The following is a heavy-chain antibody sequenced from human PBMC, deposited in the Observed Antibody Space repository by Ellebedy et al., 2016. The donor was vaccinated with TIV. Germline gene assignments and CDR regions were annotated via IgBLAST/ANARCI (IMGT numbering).Heavy chain of an antibody. CDR3: ARGTVALQSLRYFDS. CDR2: IKQDGSEK. J-gene: IGHJ4*02. Sequence: GGSLRLXXAASGFTFSSYWMSWVRQAPGKGLEWVANIKQDGSEKYYVDSVKGRFTISRDNAKNSLYLQMNSLRAEDTAVYYCARGTVALQSLRYFDSWGQGTQVIVSS. CDR1: GFTFSSYW. D-gene: IGHD6-19*01. V-gene: IGHV3-7*01.